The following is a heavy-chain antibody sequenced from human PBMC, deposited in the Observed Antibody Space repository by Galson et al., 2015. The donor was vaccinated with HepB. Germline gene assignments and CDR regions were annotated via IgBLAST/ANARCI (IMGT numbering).Heavy chain of an antibody. J-gene: IGHJ4*02. V-gene: IGHV3-30*02. CDR3: AKEVNYGDSGGDY. CDR2: IKYDGSTK. Sequence: SLRLSCAASGFTFSSYGTHWVRQAPGKGLEWVTFIKYDGSTKYYGDLVKGRFTVSRDNSRNTLYLQMSSLRPDDTAVYYCAKEVNYGDSGGDYWGQGILVTVSS. CDR1: GFTFSSYG. D-gene: IGHD4-17*01.